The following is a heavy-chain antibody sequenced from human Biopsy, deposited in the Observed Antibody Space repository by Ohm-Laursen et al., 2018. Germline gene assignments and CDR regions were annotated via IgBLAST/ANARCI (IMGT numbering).Heavy chain of an antibody. CDR3: AREGRYCSGGGCYSWFDS. D-gene: IGHD2-15*01. V-gene: IGHV3-72*01. CDR1: GFSFSDNY. J-gene: IGHJ5*01. Sequence: SLRLPCAASGFSFSDNYMDWVRQAPGKGLEWVGRIRDKANSYTTDYAASVKGRFTISRDDSKNSLYLQMNSLKTEDTALYYCAREGRYCSGGGCYSWFDSWGQGTLVTVSS. CDR2: IRDKANSYTT.